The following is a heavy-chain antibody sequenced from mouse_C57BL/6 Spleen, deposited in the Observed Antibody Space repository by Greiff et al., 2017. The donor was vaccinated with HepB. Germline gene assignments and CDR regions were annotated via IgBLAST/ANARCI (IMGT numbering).Heavy chain of an antibody. J-gene: IGHJ2*01. CDR2: IDPENGDT. CDR3: TSLPRGY. V-gene: IGHV14-4*01. Sequence: EVQLQQPGAELVRPGASVKLSCTASGFNIKDDYMHWVKQRPEQGLEWIGWIDPENGDTEYASKFQGKATITADTSSNTAYLQLSSLTSEDTAVYYCTSLPRGYWGQGTTLTVSS. CDR1: GFNIKDDY.